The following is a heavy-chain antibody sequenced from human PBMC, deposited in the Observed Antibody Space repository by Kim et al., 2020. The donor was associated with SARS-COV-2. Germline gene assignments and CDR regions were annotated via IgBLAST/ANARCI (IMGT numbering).Heavy chain of an antibody. D-gene: IGHD6-19*01. CDR1: GYTLTDYY. CDR3: ARSPPGCMDRFHLDV. CDR2: MNPKSGGT. J-gene: IGHJ3*01. V-gene: IGHV1-2*02. Sequence: ASVKVSCKASGYTLTDYYIHWVRQAPGQGLEWMGWMNPKSGGTDYAQKFQGRVTMTRDTSISTAYMEMSSLRSEDTAVYHCARSPPGCMDRFHLDVWG.